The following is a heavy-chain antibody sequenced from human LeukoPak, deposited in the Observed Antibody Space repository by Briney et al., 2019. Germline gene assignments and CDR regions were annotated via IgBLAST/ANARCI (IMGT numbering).Heavy chain of an antibody. CDR2: LYSDGNT. CDR3: ARGVEALADNTLAY. Sequence: PGGSLTLTCAASGFTVITNDMTWVRQAPGKGLEWVSVLYSDGNTKYADSVAGRFTIARDNSNNTLYLEMNSLSPDDTAVSYCARGVEALADNTLAYWGQGTLVTVSS. V-gene: IGHV3-53*01. CDR1: GFTVITND. J-gene: IGHJ4*02. D-gene: IGHD6-19*01.